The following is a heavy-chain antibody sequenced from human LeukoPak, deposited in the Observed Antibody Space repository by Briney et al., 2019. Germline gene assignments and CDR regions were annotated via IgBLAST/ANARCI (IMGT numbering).Heavy chain of an antibody. CDR2: ISSSSSYI. V-gene: IGHV3-21*01. CDR1: GFTFSSYS. D-gene: IGHD6-19*01. CDR3: ARDSSAPSEFDY. Sequence: GGSLRLSCAASGFTFSSYSMNWVRRAPGKGLEWVSSISSSSSYIYYADSVKGRFTISRDNAKNSLYLQMNSLRAEDTAVYYCARDSSAPSEFDYWGQGTLVTVSS. J-gene: IGHJ4*02.